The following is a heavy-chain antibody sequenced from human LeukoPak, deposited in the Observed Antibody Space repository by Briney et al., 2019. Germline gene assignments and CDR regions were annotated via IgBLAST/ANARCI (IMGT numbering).Heavy chain of an antibody. CDR1: GFTFSSYA. V-gene: IGHV3-30*04. CDR3: ALNSGYGSGIYYTVPIDY. D-gene: IGHD3-10*01. J-gene: IGHJ4*02. CDR2: ISYDGSNK. Sequence: GGSLRLSCAASGFTFSSYAMHWVRQAPGKGLEWVAVISYDGSNKYYADSVKGRFTISRDNSKSTLYLQMNSLRAEDTAVYYCALNSGYGSGIYYTVPIDYWGQGTLVTVSS.